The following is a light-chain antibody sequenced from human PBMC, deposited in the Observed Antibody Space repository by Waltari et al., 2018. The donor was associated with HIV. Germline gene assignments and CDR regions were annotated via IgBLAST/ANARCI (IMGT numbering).Light chain of an antibody. V-gene: IGKV4-1*01. Sequence: DIVMTQSPDSLAVSLGERATLRCKPSPGVFYTSNKKNYIAWYQQKAGQPPKLLVFWASTRESGVPDRFSGSGSGTDFTLTISSLQPEDVAVYYCQQYFSHPYTFGRGTKLEIK. CDR2: WAS. J-gene: IGKJ2*01. CDR1: PGVFYTSNKKNY. CDR3: QQYFSHPYT.